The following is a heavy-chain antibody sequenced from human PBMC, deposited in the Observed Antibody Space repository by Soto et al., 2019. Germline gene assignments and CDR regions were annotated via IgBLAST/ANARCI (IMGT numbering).Heavy chain of an antibody. V-gene: IGHV1-69*06. D-gene: IGHD3-22*01. CDR1: GGRFRSYA. Sequence: SVRVSCKACGGRFRSYAISWVRQAPGQGLEWMGGIIPIFGTANYAQKFQGRVTITADKSTSTAYMELSSLRSGDTAVYYCARAKITMIVVVTPNYYYYGMDVWGQGTTVTVSS. J-gene: IGHJ6*02. CDR2: IIPIFGTA. CDR3: ARAKITMIVVVTPNYYYYGMDV.